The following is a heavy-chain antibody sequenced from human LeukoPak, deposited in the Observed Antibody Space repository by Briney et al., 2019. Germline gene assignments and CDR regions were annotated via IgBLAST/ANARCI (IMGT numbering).Heavy chain of an antibody. Sequence: SETLSLTCAVYGGSFSGYYWSWIRQPPGKGLEWIGEINHSGSTNYNPSLKSRVTISVDTSKNQFSLKLSSVTAADTAVYYCASGSALGPPGDYWGQGTLVTVSS. CDR3: ASGSALGPPGDY. J-gene: IGHJ4*02. CDR1: GGSFSGYY. V-gene: IGHV4-34*01. CDR2: INHSGST.